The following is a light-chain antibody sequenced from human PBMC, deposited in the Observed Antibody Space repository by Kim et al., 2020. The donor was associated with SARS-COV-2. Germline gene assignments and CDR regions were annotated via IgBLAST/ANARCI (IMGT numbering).Light chain of an antibody. V-gene: IGLV3-19*01. Sequence: LGQKVRITCQGDSLRSYNASWYQQKPGQAPVIVIYGKNNRPSGIPDRFSGSSSGNTASLTITGAQAEDEADYYCNSRDSSGNHWVFGGGTQLTVL. CDR3: NSRDSSGNHWV. CDR2: GKN. J-gene: IGLJ3*02. CDR1: SLRSYN.